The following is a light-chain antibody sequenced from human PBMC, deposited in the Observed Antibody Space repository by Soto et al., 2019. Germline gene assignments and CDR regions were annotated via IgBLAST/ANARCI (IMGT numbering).Light chain of an antibody. CDR3: SSYTGSSSNTVV. CDR2: EVS. J-gene: IGLJ2*01. CDR1: SSDVGTYNY. V-gene: IGLV2-14*01. Sequence: QSALTQPRSVSGPPGQSVSISCSGTSSDVGTYNYVSWYQQHPAKAPKLMIFEVSNRPSGVSNRFSGSKSGNTASLTLSGLQAEDEAEYDCSSYTGSSSNTVVFGGGTKLTVL.